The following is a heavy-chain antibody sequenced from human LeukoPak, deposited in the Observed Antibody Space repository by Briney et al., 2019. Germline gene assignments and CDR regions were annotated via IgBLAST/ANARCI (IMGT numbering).Heavy chain of an antibody. CDR2: IGGSGGSK. CDR3: VLGGYISDAMDV. Sequence: QPGGSLRLSCAASGSTLSDHYMDWVRQAPGKGLEWVSVIGGSGGSKYYANSVKGRFTISRDNSKNTLFLQMGSLRAEDTALYYCVLGGYISDAMDVWGQGTTVTVSS. V-gene: IGHV3-23*01. D-gene: IGHD1-26*01. CDR1: GSTLSDHY. J-gene: IGHJ6*02.